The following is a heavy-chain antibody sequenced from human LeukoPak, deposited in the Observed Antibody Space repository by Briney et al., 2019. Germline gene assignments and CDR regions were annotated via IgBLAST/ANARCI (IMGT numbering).Heavy chain of an antibody. D-gene: IGHD6-13*01. CDR2: ISSSSAYI. CDR3: ARGPRNSSSYQYFQH. Sequence: GGSLRLSCAASGFTFSTYCMNWVRQAPGKGLEWVSSISSSSAYIYCADSEKGRFTISRDIAKNSLYLQMNSLRVEDTAVYYCARGPRNSSSYQYFQHWGQGTLVTVSS. V-gene: IGHV3-21*01. CDR1: GFTFSTYC. J-gene: IGHJ1*01.